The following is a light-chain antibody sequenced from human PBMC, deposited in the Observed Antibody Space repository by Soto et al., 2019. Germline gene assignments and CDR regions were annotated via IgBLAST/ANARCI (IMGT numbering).Light chain of an antibody. Sequence: QSALTQPASVSGSPGQSITISCTGTSSDVGGYNYVSWYQQHPGKAPKLMIYDVTNRPSGVSNRFSGSKSGNTASLTISGLQAEDEADYYCCSYTSSSTLGFGGGTKVTVL. CDR2: DVT. CDR3: CSYTSSSTLG. V-gene: IGLV2-14*03. J-gene: IGLJ2*01. CDR1: SSDVGGYNY.